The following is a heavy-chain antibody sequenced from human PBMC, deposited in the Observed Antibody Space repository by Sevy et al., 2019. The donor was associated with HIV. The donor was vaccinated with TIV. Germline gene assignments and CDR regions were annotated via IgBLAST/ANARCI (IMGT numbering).Heavy chain of an antibody. CDR1: GFTFSSYS. CDR2: ISSSSSTI. Sequence: GGSLRLSCAASGFTFSSYSMNWVRQAPGKGLEWVSYISSSSSTIYYADSVKGRFTISRDNAKNSLYLQMNSLRDEDTAVYYCATGRVATIRTLHYWGQGTLVTVSS. CDR3: ATGRVATIRTLHY. D-gene: IGHD5-12*01. V-gene: IGHV3-48*02. J-gene: IGHJ4*02.